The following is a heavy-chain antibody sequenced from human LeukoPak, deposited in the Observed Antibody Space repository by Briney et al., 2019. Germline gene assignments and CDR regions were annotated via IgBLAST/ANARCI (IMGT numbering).Heavy chain of an antibody. Sequence: GGSLRLSCAASGFTFSSYEMNWVRQAPGKGLEWVSYISSNGSTIYYADSVKGRFTISRDNAKNSLYLQMNSLRAEDTAVYYCARVYCSSTSCPLGMDVWGKGTTVTVSS. J-gene: IGHJ6*04. CDR2: ISSNGSTI. V-gene: IGHV3-48*03. D-gene: IGHD2-2*01. CDR3: ARVYCSSTSCPLGMDV. CDR1: GFTFSSYE.